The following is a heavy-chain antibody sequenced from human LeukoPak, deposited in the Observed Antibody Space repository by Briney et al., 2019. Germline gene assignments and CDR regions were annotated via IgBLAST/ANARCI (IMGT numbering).Heavy chain of an antibody. Sequence: GGSLRLSCAASGFTFSNAWMSWVRQAPGKGLEWVGRIKSKTDGGTTDYAAPVKGRFTISRDDSKNTLYLQTNSLKTEDTAVYYCTTRVIAAANNWFDPWGQGTLVTVSS. CDR3: TTRVIAAANNWFDP. CDR1: GFTFSNAW. D-gene: IGHD6-13*01. CDR2: IKSKTDGGTT. V-gene: IGHV3-15*01. J-gene: IGHJ5*02.